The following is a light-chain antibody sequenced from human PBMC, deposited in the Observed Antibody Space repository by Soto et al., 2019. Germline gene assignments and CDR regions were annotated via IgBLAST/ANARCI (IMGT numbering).Light chain of an antibody. CDR3: CSYAGSYSVV. V-gene: IGLV2-11*01. J-gene: IGLJ1*01. CDR2: DVS. Sequence: QSALTQPRSVSGSPGQSVTISCTGTSSDVGAYNYVSWYQQHPGKVPKLIIYDVSERPSGVPDRFSGSKSGSTASLTISGLQTEDEADYYCCSYAGSYSVVFGTGTKLTVL. CDR1: SSDVGAYNY.